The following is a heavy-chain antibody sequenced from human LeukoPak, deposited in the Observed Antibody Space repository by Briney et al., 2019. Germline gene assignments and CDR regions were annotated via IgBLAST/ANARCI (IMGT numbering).Heavy chain of an antibody. V-gene: IGHV4-59*12. D-gene: IGHD6-13*01. CDR2: TYYSGST. Sequence: PSETLSLTCTVSGGSIRSYYWSWIRQPPGKGLEWIGYTYYSGSTNYNPSLKSRVTISVDTSKNQFSLKLSSVTAADTAVYYCARGEGIAAAGFDPWGQGTLVTVSS. CDR1: GGSIRSYY. J-gene: IGHJ5*02. CDR3: ARGEGIAAAGFDP.